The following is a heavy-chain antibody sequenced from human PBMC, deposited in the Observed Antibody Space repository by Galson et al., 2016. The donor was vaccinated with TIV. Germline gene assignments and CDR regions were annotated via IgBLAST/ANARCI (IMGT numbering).Heavy chain of an antibody. Sequence: VKVSCKVSGYTFTDYYIHWVQQAPGKGLEWMGHVDPEDGQIIYAEKFQGRVTITADKSTNTAYMELSSLRSEDTAMYYCATFAACGGDCYYFDYWGQGTLVTVSS. D-gene: IGHD2-21*02. CDR3: ATFAACGGDCYYFDY. J-gene: IGHJ4*02. CDR2: VDPEDGQI. CDR1: GYTFTDYY. V-gene: IGHV1-69-2*01.